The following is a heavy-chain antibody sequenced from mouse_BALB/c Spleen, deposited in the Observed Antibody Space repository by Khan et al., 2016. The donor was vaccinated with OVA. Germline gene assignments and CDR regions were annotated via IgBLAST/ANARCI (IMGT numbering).Heavy chain of an antibody. V-gene: IGHV1S41*01. J-gene: IGHJ2*01. D-gene: IGHD1-1*02. CDR2: IAPGSGST. Sequence: DLVKPGASVKLSCKASGYTFTSYWINWIKQRPGQGLEWIGRIAPGSGSTYYNEMFKGKATLTVDTSSSTAYIQLSSLSSEDSAVCFCARAVGGNVPLDYWGQGTTLTVSS. CDR1: GYTFTSYW. CDR3: ARAVGGNVPLDY.